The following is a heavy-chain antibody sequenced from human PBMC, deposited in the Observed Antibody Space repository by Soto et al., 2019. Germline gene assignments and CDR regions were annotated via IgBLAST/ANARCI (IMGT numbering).Heavy chain of an antibody. J-gene: IGHJ5*02. V-gene: IGHV1-69*12. CDR3: ARDRDGDYPLRGVGWFDP. CDR2: IIPIFGTA. CDR1: GGTFSSYA. Sequence: QVQLVQSGAEVKKPGSSVKVSCKASGGTFSSYAISWVRQAPGQGLEWMGGIIPIFGTANYAQKFQGRVTITADESTSTAYMELSSLRSEDTAVYYCARDRDGDYPLRGVGWFDPWGQGTLVTVSS. D-gene: IGHD4-17*01.